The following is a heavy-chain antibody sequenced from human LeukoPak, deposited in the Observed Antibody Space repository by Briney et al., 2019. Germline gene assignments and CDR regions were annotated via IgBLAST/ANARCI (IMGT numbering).Heavy chain of an antibody. CDR1: GFTFSSYW. CDR2: IKQDGSKK. V-gene: IGHV3-7*03. J-gene: IGHJ4*02. Sequence: HSGGSLRLSCAASGFTFSSYWMTWVRQAPGKGLEWVANIKQDGSKKSYVDSVKGRFTISRDNAKNSLYLQMNSLRADDTGVYYCASQPAAADVDYRGQGTLVTVSS. D-gene: IGHD2-2*01. CDR3: ASQPAAADVDY.